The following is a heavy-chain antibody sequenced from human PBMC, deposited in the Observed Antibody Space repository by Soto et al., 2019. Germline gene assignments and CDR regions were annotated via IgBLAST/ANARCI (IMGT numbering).Heavy chain of an antibody. Sequence: GGSLRHSCAASGFTFSSYSMSGVRQAPGKGLEWVSAISGSGGSTYYADSVKGRFTISRDKSKNTLYLQMNSLRAEDTAVYYCAKSQTVSGYSYGLTFDYWGQGTLVTVSS. V-gene: IGHV3-23*01. J-gene: IGHJ4*02. CDR2: ISGSGGST. CDR3: AKSQTVSGYSYGLTFDY. D-gene: IGHD5-18*01. CDR1: GFTFSSYS.